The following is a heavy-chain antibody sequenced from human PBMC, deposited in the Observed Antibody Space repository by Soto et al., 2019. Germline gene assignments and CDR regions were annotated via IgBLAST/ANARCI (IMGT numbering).Heavy chain of an antibody. CDR1: GFTFCTYA. CDR3: AKGLDESKYFYYYYYGVDV. CDR2: ISDRGGSA. V-gene: IGHV3-23*01. Sequence: EVQLLESGGGLVQPGGAPRGSCAASGFTFCTYAMSWVRQAPGKGLEGVSVISDRGGSAHYAESVKGRFTISRDNSQNTLYLQMNSLRAEDTAVYYCAKGLDESKYFYYYYYGVDVWGQGTAVTVSS. J-gene: IGHJ6*02. D-gene: IGHD2-2*01.